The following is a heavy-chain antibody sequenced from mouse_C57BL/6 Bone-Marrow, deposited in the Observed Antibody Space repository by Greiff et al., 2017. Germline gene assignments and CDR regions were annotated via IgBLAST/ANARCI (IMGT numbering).Heavy chain of an antibody. CDR2: INPNNGGT. D-gene: IGHD1-1*01. Sequence: EVKLQQSGPELVKPGASVKISCKASGYTFTDYYMNWVKQSHGKSLEWIGDINPNNGGTSYNQKFKGKATLTVDKSSSTAYMELRSLTSEDSAVYYCAREGTTVRYFDYWGQGTTLTVSS. J-gene: IGHJ2*01. V-gene: IGHV1-26*01. CDR3: AREGTTVRYFDY. CDR1: GYTFTDYY.